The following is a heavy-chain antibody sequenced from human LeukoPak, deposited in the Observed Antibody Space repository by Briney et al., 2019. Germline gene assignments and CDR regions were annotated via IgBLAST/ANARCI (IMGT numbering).Heavy chain of an antibody. D-gene: IGHD3-10*01. CDR3: ARVSLVRGTPDYYFDY. CDR2: SYYSGST. CDR1: GDSISSRDYY. J-gene: IGHJ4*02. Sequence: RASQTLSLTCSVSGDSISSRDYYWRWFRQPPGKGLGWIGYSYYSGSTSYNPSLKSRVTISVDTSKNQFSQRLSSVTAADTAVYYCARVSLVRGTPDYYFDYWGQGTLVTVSS. V-gene: IGHV4-30-4*08.